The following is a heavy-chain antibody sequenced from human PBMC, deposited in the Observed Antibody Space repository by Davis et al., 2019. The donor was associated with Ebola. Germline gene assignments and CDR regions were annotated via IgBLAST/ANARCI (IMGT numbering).Heavy chain of an antibody. V-gene: IGHV6-1*01. D-gene: IGHD6-19*01. J-gene: IGHJ6*02. CDR3: ARGWFRSGMDV. CDR2: TYYYSKWYN. CDR1: GDSVSSNSGA. Sequence: HSQTLSLTCDITGDSVSSNSGAWNWIRQSPSRGLEWLGRTYYYSKWYNDYAASVRSRIAVNPDTSKNQFSLLLNSVTPEDTAIYYCARGWFRSGMDVWGQGTTITVSS.